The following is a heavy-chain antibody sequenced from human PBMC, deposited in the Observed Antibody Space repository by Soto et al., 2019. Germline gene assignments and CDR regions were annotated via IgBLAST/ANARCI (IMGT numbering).Heavy chain of an antibody. D-gene: IGHD6-19*01. CDR2: IYWDDDK. CDR1: GFSLSTSGVG. J-gene: IGHJ4*02. Sequence: QITLKESGPTLVKPTQTLTLTCTFSGFSLSTSGVGVGWIRQPPGKALEWLALIYWDDDKRYSPSLKSRLTITTDTSKHQVVLTMPNMDPVDTATYYCARQLSGGIDSWGQGTLVTVSS. V-gene: IGHV2-5*02. CDR3: ARQLSGGIDS.